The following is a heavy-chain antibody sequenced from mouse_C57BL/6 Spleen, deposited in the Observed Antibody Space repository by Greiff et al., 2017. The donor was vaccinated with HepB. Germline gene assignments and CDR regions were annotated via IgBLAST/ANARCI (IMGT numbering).Heavy chain of an antibody. D-gene: IGHD2-4*01. J-gene: IGHJ3*01. CDR1: GYTFTSYW. V-gene: IGHV1-52*01. Sequence: VQLQQPGAELVRPGSSVKLSCKASGYTFTSYWMHWVKQRPIQGLEWIGNIDPSDSETHYNQKFKDKATLTVDKSSSTAYMQLSSLTSEDSAVYYCARVYDYDGGAWFAYWGQGTLVTVSA. CDR2: IDPSDSET. CDR3: ARVYDYDGGAWFAY.